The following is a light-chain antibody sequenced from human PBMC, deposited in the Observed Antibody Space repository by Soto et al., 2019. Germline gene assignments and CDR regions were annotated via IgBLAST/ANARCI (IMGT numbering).Light chain of an antibody. CDR3: AAWDDSLNGVV. V-gene: IGLV1-44*01. CDR2: SNN. J-gene: IGLJ2*01. CDR1: SSNIGSNT. Sequence: QSVLTQPPSASGTPGQRVTISCSGSSSNIGSNTVNWYQQLPGTAPKLLIYSNNQRPSGVPDRLSGCKSGTSASLAISGLQSEDEADYYCAAWDDSLNGVVFGGGTKLTVL.